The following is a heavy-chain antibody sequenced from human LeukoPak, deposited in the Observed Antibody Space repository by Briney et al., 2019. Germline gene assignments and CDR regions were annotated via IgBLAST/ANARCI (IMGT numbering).Heavy chain of an antibody. J-gene: IGHJ3*02. D-gene: IGHD3-10*01. V-gene: IGHV3-15*01. CDR2: IKSKTDGATT. Sequence: GGSLRLSCAASGFTFSDAWMTWVRQAPGKGLEWVGRIKSKTDGATTDYAAPVKGRFTISRDDSENTLYLQMNSLKSEDTAVYYCAKGGWFGQSQSDVFDMWGQGTMVTVSS. CDR3: AKGGWFGQSQSDVFDM. CDR1: GFTFSDAW.